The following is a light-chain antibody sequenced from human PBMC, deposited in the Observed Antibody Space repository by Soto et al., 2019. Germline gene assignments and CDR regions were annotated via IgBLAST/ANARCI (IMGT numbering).Light chain of an antibody. J-gene: IGKJ4*01. CDR2: DAS. CDR3: QQYGSSPPGLT. CDR1: QSVSSY. Sequence: EIVLTQSPATLSLSPGERATLSCRASQSVSSYLAWYQQKPGQAPRLLIYDASSRATGIPDRFSGSGSGTDFTLTISRLEPEDFAVYYCQQYGSSPPGLTFGGGTKVDIK. V-gene: IGKV3-20*01.